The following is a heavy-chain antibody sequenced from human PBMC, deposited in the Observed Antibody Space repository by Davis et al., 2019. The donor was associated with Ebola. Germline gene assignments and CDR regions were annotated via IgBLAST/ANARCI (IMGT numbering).Heavy chain of an antibody. V-gene: IGHV1-69*13. CDR3: ARQEMATTYLYYYGMDV. CDR1: GGTFSSYA. Sequence: AASVKVSCKASGGTFSSYAISWLRQAPGQGLGWMGGIIPIFGTANLAQKFQGRVTITADESTSTAYMELSSLRSEDTAVYYCARQEMATTYLYYYGMDVWGQGTTVTVSS. CDR2: IIPIFGTA. J-gene: IGHJ6*02. D-gene: IGHD5-24*01.